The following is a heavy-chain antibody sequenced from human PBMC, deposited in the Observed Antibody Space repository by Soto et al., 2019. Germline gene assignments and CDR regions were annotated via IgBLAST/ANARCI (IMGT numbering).Heavy chain of an antibody. CDR3: ATNPYDSSGYDFDY. D-gene: IGHD3-22*01. Sequence: SETLSLTCAVYGGSFSGYYWSWIRQPPGKGLEWIGEINHSGSTNYNPSLKSRVTIPVDTSKNQFSLKLSSVTAADTAVYYCATNPYDSSGYDFDYWGQGTLVTVSS. V-gene: IGHV4-34*01. CDR1: GGSFSGYY. CDR2: INHSGST. J-gene: IGHJ4*02.